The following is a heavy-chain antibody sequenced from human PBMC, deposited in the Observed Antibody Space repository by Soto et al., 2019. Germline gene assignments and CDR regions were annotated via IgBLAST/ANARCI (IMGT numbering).Heavy chain of an antibody. V-gene: IGHV3-7*01. Sequence: LRLSFAASGFTFSSYWMSWVRQAPGKGLEWVANIKQDGSEKYYVDPVKGRFTISRDNAKNSLYLQMNSLRAEDTAVYYCARVRFGRAGFDYWGQGTLVTVSS. CDR1: GFTFSSYW. D-gene: IGHD3-10*01. J-gene: IGHJ4*02. CDR3: ARVRFGRAGFDY. CDR2: IKQDGSEK.